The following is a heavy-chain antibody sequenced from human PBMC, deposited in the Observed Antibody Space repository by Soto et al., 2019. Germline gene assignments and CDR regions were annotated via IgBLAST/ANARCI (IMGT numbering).Heavy chain of an antibody. J-gene: IGHJ6*02. CDR1: GYTFTSYY. D-gene: IGHD6-13*01. CDR3: ARDPGIAAAGTHYYGMDV. Sequence: ASVKVSCKASGYTFTSYYMHWVRQAPGQGLEWMGIINPSGGSTSYAQKFQGRVTMTGDTSTSTVYMELSSLRSEDTAMYYCARDPGIAAAGTHYYGMDVWGQGTTVTVSS. V-gene: IGHV1-46*01. CDR2: INPSGGST.